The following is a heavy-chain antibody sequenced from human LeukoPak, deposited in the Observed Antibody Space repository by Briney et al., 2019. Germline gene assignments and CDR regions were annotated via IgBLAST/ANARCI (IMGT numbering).Heavy chain of an antibody. J-gene: IGHJ4*02. Sequence: ASVKVSCKASGYTFTGYYMHWVRQAPGQGLEWMGWINPNSGGTNYAQKFQGRVTMTRDTSISTAYMELSRLRSDDTAVYYCARDVVVILSYYFDYWGQGTLVTVSS. CDR3: ARDVVVILSYYFDY. CDR1: GYTFTGYY. D-gene: IGHD3-22*01. V-gene: IGHV1-2*02. CDR2: INPNSGGT.